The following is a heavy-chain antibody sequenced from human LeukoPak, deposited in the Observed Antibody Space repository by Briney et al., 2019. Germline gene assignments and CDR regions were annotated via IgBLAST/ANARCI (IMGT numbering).Heavy chain of an antibody. J-gene: IGHJ4*02. CDR3: ARTPYSSSSENYFDY. CDR2: IYYSGST. CDR1: GGSISGYY. Sequence: PSETLSLTCTVSGGSISGYYWSWIRQPPGKGLEWIGYIYYSGSTNYNLSLKSRVTISLDTSKNQFSLKLRSVTAADTAVYFCARTPYSSSSENYFDYWGQGTLVTVSS. D-gene: IGHD6-6*01. V-gene: IGHV4-59*01.